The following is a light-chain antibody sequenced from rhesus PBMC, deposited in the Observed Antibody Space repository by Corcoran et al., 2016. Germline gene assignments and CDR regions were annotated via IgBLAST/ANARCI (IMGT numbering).Light chain of an antibody. CDR1: QSISGS. CDR3: LQSSNWPYT. Sequence: EVVMTQSPATLAVSPGERATLSCRTSQSISGSLAWYQHKPGQAPSSLIYGASSRATDIPDRFSGSGSGTEFTLTISSLEPEDVGVYFCLQSSNWPYTFGQGTKVEIK. V-gene: IGKV3-24*04. CDR2: GAS. J-gene: IGKJ2*01.